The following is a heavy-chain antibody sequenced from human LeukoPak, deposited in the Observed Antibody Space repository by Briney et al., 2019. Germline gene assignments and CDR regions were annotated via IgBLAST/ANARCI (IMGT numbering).Heavy chain of an antibody. V-gene: IGHV4-38-2*02. CDR1: GYSISSGYY. CDR2: IYHSGNT. Sequence: PSETLSLTCSVSGYSISSGYYWGWIRQPPGKGLEWIGSIYHSGNTLYNPSLKSRVTISVDTSKNQFSLKLSSVTAADTAVYYCARDSSGWYHWFDPWGQGTLVTVSS. D-gene: IGHD6-19*01. CDR3: ARDSSGWYHWFDP. J-gene: IGHJ5*02.